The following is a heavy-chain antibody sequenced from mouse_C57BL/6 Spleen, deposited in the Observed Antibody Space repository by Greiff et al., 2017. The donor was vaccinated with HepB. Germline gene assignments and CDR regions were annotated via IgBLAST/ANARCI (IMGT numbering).Heavy chain of an antibody. V-gene: IGHV1-64*01. J-gene: IGHJ1*03. CDR2: IHPNSGST. CDR3: DYYGSSYGRYFDV. CDR1: GYTFTSYW. D-gene: IGHD1-1*01. Sequence: QVQLQQPGAELVKPGASVKLSCKASGYTFTSYWMHWVKQWPGQGLEWIGMIHPNSGSTNYNEKFKSKATLTVDKPSSTAYMQLSSLTSEDSAVYYCDYYGSSYGRYFDVWGTGTTVTVSS.